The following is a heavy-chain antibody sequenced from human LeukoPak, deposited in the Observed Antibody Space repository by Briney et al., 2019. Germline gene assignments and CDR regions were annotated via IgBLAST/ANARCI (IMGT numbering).Heavy chain of an antibody. Sequence: GGSLRLSCTASGFSFSGHWIHWARQLPGKGLVWVSRISPTGSTTSYADSVKGRFTVSRDNSKNTLYLQMNSLRAEDTAVYYCARPTVTTYLGYWGQGTLVTVSS. CDR2: ISPTGSTT. J-gene: IGHJ4*02. CDR3: ARPTVTTYLGY. V-gene: IGHV3-74*01. D-gene: IGHD4-17*01. CDR1: GFSFSGHW.